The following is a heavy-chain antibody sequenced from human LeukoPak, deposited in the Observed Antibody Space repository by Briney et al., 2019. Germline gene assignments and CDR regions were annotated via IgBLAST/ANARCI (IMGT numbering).Heavy chain of an antibody. J-gene: IGHJ4*02. CDR2: ISSSGSTI. CDR3: ARDGATGRFDY. V-gene: IGHV3-11*01. Sequence: GGSLRLSCAASGFTVSSNYMSWVRQAPGKGLEWVSYISSSGSTIYYADSVKGRFTISRDNTNNSLYLQMNSLRAEDTAVYYCARDGATGRFDYWGQGTLVTVSS. CDR1: GFTVSSNY. D-gene: IGHD1-26*01.